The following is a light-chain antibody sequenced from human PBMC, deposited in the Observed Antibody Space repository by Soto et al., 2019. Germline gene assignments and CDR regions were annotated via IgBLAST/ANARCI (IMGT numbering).Light chain of an antibody. Sequence: QFALTQPASVSGSPGQSITISCTGTNSDIGGYDYVSWYQQHPGKAPKLLIYDVSKRPSGLSNRFSGSKSGNTASLTISGLLTEDEADYYCSSFTGSTTWVFGGGTKLTVL. CDR3: SSFTGSTTWV. V-gene: IGLV2-14*03. J-gene: IGLJ3*02. CDR1: NSDIGGYDY. CDR2: DVS.